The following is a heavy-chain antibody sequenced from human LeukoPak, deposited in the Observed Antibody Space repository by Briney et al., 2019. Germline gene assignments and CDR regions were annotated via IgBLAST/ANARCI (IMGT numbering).Heavy chain of an antibody. J-gene: IGHJ4*02. V-gene: IGHV4-59*01. CDR3: AKWNSGTYHFDY. Sequence: PSETLSLTCSVSGGSISGDYWNWIRQSPGRGLEWIGYIYHNGNTNYNPSLQGRVTISVDTSKNQFSLRLTSVTATDTAVYYCAKWNSGTYHFDYWGRGALVTVSS. CDR1: GGSISGDY. CDR2: IYHNGNT. D-gene: IGHD1-26*01.